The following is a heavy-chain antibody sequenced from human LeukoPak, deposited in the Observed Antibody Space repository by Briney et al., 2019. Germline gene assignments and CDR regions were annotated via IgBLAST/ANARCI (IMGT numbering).Heavy chain of an antibody. CDR2: ISGSAGST. CDR3: AKDPPRGSRGVDAFDI. Sequence: GGSLRPSCAASGFTFSSYAMSWVRQAPGKGLEWVSSISGSAGSTYYADSVKGRFTISRDNSKNTLYLQMNSLRAEDTAVYYCAKDPPRGSRGVDAFDIWGQGTMVTVSS. V-gene: IGHV3-23*01. J-gene: IGHJ3*02. D-gene: IGHD2-2*01. CDR1: GFTFSSYA.